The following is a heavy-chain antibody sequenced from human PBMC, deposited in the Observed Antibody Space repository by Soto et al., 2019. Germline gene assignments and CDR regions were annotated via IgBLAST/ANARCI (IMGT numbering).Heavy chain of an antibody. J-gene: IGHJ6*02. Sequence: SLRLSCAASGFTFSSYAMHWVRQAPGKGLEWVAVISYDGSNKYYADSVKGRFTISRDNSKNTLYLQMNSLRAEDTAVYYCARGIYDFWSGSPRYGMDVWGQGTTVTVSS. D-gene: IGHD3-3*01. V-gene: IGHV3-30-3*01. CDR3: ARGIYDFWSGSPRYGMDV. CDR2: ISYDGSNK. CDR1: GFTFSSYA.